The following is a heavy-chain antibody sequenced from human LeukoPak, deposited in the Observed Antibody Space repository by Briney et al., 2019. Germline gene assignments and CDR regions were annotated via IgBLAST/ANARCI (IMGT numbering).Heavy chain of an antibody. Sequence: GGSLRLSCAVSGFTFSSYGMHWVRQAPGKGLEWVAVISYDGSNKYYADSVKGRFTISRDNSKNTLYLQMNSLRAEDTAVYYCAKDLGSGPLMDVWGQGTTVTVSS. D-gene: IGHD3-3*01. CDR3: AKDLGSGPLMDV. J-gene: IGHJ6*02. CDR1: GFTFSSYG. CDR2: ISYDGSNK. V-gene: IGHV3-30*18.